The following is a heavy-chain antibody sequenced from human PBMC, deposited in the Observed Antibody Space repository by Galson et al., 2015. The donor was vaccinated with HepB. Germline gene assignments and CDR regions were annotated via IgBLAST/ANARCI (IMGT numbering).Heavy chain of an antibody. Sequence: QSGAEVKKPGESLKISCKGSGYSFTSYWIGWVRQMPGKGLEWMGIIYPGDSDTRYSPSFQGQVTISADKSISTAYLQWSSLKASDTAMYYCARQSPGPSIAGRPFDYWGQGTLVTVSS. D-gene: IGHD6-6*01. V-gene: IGHV5-51*01. CDR1: GYSFTSYW. CDR2: IYPGDSDT. CDR3: ARQSPGPSIAGRPFDY. J-gene: IGHJ4*02.